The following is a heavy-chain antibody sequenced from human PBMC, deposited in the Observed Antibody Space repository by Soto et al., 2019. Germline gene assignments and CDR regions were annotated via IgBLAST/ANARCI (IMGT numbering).Heavy chain of an antibody. CDR1: GGTFSSLG. J-gene: IGHJ4*02. CDR2: IIPISGRT. D-gene: IGHD5-12*01. CDR3: ATRGTQGRWLEFADY. V-gene: IGHV1-69*01. Sequence: QVQLVQSGAEVKRPGSSVKVSCEASGGTFSSLGFTWVRQAPGQGLEWMGGIIPISGRTTFAPKFLGRVTITAEESTRTTSIELTALTSHDTAIYYCATRGTQGRWLEFADYWGQGTLVTVSS.